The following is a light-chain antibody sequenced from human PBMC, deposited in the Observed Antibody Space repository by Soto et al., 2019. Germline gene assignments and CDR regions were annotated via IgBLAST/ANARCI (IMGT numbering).Light chain of an antibody. V-gene: IGKV3-20*01. CDR3: QRYGGSSWT. J-gene: IGKJ1*01. CDR2: GAS. Sequence: EIEMTQSPATVSLAPVGIATLSFMASESVSTNLAWYQQKAGQAPRLLIFGASSRATGIPDKFSGSGSGTDFTLTISRLEPDDFAVYYCQRYGGSSWTFGQGTKVDIK. CDR1: ESVSTN.